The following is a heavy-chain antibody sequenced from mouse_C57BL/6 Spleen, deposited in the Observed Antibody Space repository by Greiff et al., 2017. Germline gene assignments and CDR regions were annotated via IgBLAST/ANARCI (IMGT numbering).Heavy chain of an antibody. CDR2: INPNNGGT. V-gene: IGHV1-26*01. CDR1: GYTFTDYY. D-gene: IGHD2-2*01. CDR3: AKWLRRRDAMDY. J-gene: IGHJ4*01. Sequence: VQLQQSGPELVKPGASVKISCKASGYTFTDYYMNWVKQSHGKSLEWIGDINPNNGGTSYNQKFKGKATLTVDKSSSTAYMELRSLTSEDSAVYYCAKWLRRRDAMDYWGQGTSVTVSS.